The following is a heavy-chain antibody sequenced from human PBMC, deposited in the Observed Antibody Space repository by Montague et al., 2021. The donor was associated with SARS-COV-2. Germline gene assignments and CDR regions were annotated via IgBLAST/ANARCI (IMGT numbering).Heavy chain of an antibody. CDR1: GGSINNYY. D-gene: IGHD4-23*01. CDR3: ARGGGWKRHFDY. J-gene: IGHJ4*02. CDR2: IYYAGST. V-gene: IGHV4-59*01. Sequence: SETLSLTCNVSGGSINNYYWSWIRQSPGRGLEWIGYIYYAGSTTRNPSRDSRVTISLDTSRDLVSLGLRSLTAADTAVYYCARGGGWKRHFDYWGQGTLVAVSS.